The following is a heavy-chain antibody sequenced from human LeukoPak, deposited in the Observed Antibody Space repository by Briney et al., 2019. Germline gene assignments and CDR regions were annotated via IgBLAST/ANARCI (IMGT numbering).Heavy chain of an antibody. Sequence: GGSLRLSCAASGFTFSTSAMTWVRQAPGKGLEWVSVISGSGGSTYHADAVKGRFTISRDNSKNTLYLQMSSLRAEDTALYYCAKLELSYCSGGNCYFDYWGQGTLVTVSS. V-gene: IGHV3-23*01. CDR1: GFTFSTSA. J-gene: IGHJ4*02. CDR2: ISGSGGST. D-gene: IGHD2-15*01. CDR3: AKLELSYCSGGNCYFDY.